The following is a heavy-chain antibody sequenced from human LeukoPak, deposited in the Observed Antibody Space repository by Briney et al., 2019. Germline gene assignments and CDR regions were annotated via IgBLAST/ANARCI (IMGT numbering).Heavy chain of an antibody. D-gene: IGHD2-15*01. CDR2: ISHSGST. V-gene: IGHV4-34*01. J-gene: IGHJ4*02. CDR3: ARRSYCSGGSCYPFDY. Sequence: SETLSLTCAVYGGSFSGYYWSWIRQPPGKGLEWIGEISHSGSTNYNPSLKSRVTISVDTSKNQFSLKLSSVTAADTAVYYCARRSYCSGGSCYPFDYWGQGTLVTVSS. CDR1: GGSFSGYY.